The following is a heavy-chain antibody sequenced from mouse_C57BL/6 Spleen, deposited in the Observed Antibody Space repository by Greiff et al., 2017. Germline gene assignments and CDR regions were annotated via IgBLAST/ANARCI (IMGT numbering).Heavy chain of an antibody. J-gene: IGHJ1*03. CDR3: ARYGAYGYFDV. CDR2: IRNKANGYTT. V-gene: IGHV7-3*01. Sequence: EVKLMESGGGLVQPGGSLSLSCAASGFTFTDYYMSWVRQPPGKALEWLGFIRNKANGYTTEYSASVKGRFTISRDNSQSILYLQMNALRAEDSATYYCARYGAYGYFDVWGTGTTVTVSS. D-gene: IGHD6-5*01. CDR1: GFTFTDYY.